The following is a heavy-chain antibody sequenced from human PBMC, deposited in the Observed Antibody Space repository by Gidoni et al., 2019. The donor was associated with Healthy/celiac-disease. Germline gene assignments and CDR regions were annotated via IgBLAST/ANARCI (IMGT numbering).Heavy chain of an antibody. V-gene: IGHV3-64D*08. Sequence: EVQLVESGGGLVQPGGALRLSCSASGFTLSSYAMPWVRQAPGKGLEYVSAISSNGGSTYYADSVKSRFTISRDNSKNTLYLQMSSLRAEDTAVYYCVCHEIASATIKEYGDPVFHYWGQGTLVTVSS. D-gene: IGHD4-17*01. CDR1: GFTLSSYA. J-gene: IGHJ4*02. CDR2: ISSNGGST. CDR3: VCHEIASATIKEYGDPVFHY.